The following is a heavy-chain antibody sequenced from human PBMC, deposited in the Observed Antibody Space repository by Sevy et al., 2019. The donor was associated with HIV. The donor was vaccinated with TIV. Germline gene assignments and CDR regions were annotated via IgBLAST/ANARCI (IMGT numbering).Heavy chain of an antibody. J-gene: IGHJ6*02. CDR2: ISYDGSNK. CDR3: ARSGYVVVPAATTAMVTHYYYGMDV. D-gene: IGHD2-2*01. V-gene: IGHV3-30*04. Sequence: GGSLRLSCAASGLTFSSYAMHWIRQAPGKGLEWVAVISYDGSNKYYADSVKGRFTISRDNSKNTLYLQMNSLRAEDTAVYYCARSGYVVVPAATTAMVTHYYYGMDVWGQRTTVTVSS. CDR1: GLTFSSYA.